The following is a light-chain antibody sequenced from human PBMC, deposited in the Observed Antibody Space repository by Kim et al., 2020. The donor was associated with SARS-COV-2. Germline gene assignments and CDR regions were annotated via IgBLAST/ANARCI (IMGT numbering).Light chain of an antibody. V-gene: IGKV3-11*01. CDR1: QSVSSY. CDR2: DAS. CDR3: QQRRNWYT. Sequence: LSLSPGERATLSCRASQSVSSYLAWYQQKPGQSPRLLIYDASNRATGIPARFSGSGSGTDFTLTISSLEAEDFAVYYCQQRRNWYTFGQGTKLEI. J-gene: IGKJ2*01.